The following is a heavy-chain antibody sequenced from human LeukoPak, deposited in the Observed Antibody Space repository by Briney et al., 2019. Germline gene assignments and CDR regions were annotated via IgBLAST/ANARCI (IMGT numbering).Heavy chain of an antibody. CDR3: ARTPRYCTNGVCSNFDY. Sequence: RASVKVSCKASGYTFTGYYMHWVRQAPGQGLEWMGWINPNSGGTNYAQKFQGRVTMTRDTSISTAYMELSRLRSDDTAVYYCARTPRYCTNGVCSNFDYWGQGTLVTVSS. CDR1: GYTFTGYY. CDR2: INPNSGGT. V-gene: IGHV1-2*02. D-gene: IGHD2-8*01. J-gene: IGHJ4*02.